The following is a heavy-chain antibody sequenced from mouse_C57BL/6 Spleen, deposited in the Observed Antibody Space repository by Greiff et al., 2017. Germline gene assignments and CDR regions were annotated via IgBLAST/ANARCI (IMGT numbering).Heavy chain of an antibody. J-gene: IGHJ2*01. V-gene: IGHV5-4*01. CDR3: AREGYYDYDEEDFDY. D-gene: IGHD2-4*01. Sequence: EVQVVESGGGLVKPGGSLKLSCAASGFTFSSYAMSWVRQTPEKRLEWVATISDGGSYTYYPDNVKGRFTISRDNAKNNLYLQMSHLKSEDTAMYYCAREGYYDYDEEDFDYWGQGTTLTVSS. CDR2: ISDGGSYT. CDR1: GFTFSSYA.